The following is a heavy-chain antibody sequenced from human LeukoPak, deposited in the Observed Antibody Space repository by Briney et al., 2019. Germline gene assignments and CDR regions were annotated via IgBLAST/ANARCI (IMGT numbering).Heavy chain of an antibody. D-gene: IGHD4-11*01. CDR3: ARVVMNCDYIYYYYIDV. CDR2: IYHSEST. J-gene: IGHJ6*03. V-gene: IGHV4-38-2*02. Sequence: TLSLTCIVSAYSISSGNYWGWIRQPPWKGLEWIGTIYHSESTYYNPSLKSPSTLSVDTSKNQCSLELSSLTAAATVVVYCARVVMNCDYIYYYYIDVWGKGTTVSVSS. CDR1: AYSISSGNY.